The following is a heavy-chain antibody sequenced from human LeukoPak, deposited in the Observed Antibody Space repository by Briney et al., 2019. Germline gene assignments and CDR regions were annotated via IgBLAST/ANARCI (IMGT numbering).Heavy chain of an antibody. CDR1: AFSLNAYN. J-gene: IGHJ4*02. D-gene: IGHD1-26*01. Sequence: GGSLRLSCAASAFSLNAYNMNWVRQAPGKGLERVSSISYTGTYIYYADSVKGRFTISRDNAQNSLYLQMNSLRAEDTAIYYCVRDRGTYRPIDYWGQGTLVTVSS. CDR2: ISYTGTYI. CDR3: VRDRGTYRPIDY. V-gene: IGHV3-21*04.